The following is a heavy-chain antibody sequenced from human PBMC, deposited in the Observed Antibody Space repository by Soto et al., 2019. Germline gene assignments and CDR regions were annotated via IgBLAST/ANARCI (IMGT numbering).Heavy chain of an antibody. CDR2: IKQDGSEK. Sequence: GGSLRLSCADSGFTFSSYWMSWVRQAPGKGLEWVANIKQDGSEKYYVDSVKGRFTISRDNAKNSLYLQMNSLRAEDTAVYDWAKIVFCGVAGCLTYSSGVDFWGQGTTVAVSS. D-gene: IGHD2-21*01. J-gene: IGHJ6*02. CDR1: GFTFSSYW. CDR3: AKIVFCGVAGCLTYSSGVDF. V-gene: IGHV3-7*05.